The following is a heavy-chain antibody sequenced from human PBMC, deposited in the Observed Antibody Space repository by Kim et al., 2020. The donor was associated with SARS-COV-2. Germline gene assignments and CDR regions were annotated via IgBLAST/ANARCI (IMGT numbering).Heavy chain of an antibody. CDR2: IKQDGSEK. J-gene: IGHJ4*02. Sequence: GGSLRLSCAASGFTFSSYWMNWVRQAPGKGLEWVANIKQDGSEKYYVDSVKGRFTISRDNAKNSLYLQMNSLRAEDTAFYYCARDGTGPETLEYWGQGTLVTVSS. D-gene: IGHD1-1*01. CDR1: GFTFSSYW. CDR3: ARDGTGPETLEY. V-gene: IGHV3-7*01.